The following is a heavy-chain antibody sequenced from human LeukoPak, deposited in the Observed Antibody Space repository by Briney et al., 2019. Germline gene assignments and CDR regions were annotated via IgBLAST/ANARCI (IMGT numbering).Heavy chain of an antibody. CDR2: ISYSGST. Sequence: SETLSLTCTVSGGSISNNNYYWGWIRQPPGKGLEWIGSISYSGSTYYKPSLKSRVAISVDTSKNQFSLKLSSVTAADTAVYYCAMTPNYDLGNYFDYWGQGTLVTVSS. CDR3: AMTPNYDLGNYFDY. D-gene: IGHD3-22*01. CDR1: GGSISNNNYY. V-gene: IGHV4-39*07. J-gene: IGHJ4*02.